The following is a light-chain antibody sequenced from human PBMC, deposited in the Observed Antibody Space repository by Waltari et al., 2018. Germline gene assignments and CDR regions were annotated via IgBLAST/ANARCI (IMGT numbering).Light chain of an antibody. V-gene: IGKV3-20*01. J-gene: IGKJ1*01. CDR2: GAS. CDR3: QNHERLPAM. Sequence: ETVLTQSPGTLSLSPGERATLLCRASQSVSRYLAWYQQRPGQAPRLLIYGASSRATGIPDRFSGSGSGTDFSLTISRLEPEDFAVYYCQNHERLPAMFGQGTKVEIK. CDR1: QSVSRY.